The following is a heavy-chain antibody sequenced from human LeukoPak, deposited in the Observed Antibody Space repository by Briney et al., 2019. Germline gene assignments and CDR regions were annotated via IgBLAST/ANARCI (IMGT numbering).Heavy chain of an antibody. CDR1: GYTFTSYY. V-gene: IGHV1-46*01. CDR2: INPSGGST. Sequence: ASVKVSCKASGYTFTSYYMHWVRQAPGQGLEWMGIINPSGGSTSYAQKFQGRVTMTRDTSTSTVYMELSSLRSEDTAVYYCARDRGQLMSKAPQYYFDYWGQGTLVTVSS. D-gene: IGHD6-6*01. J-gene: IGHJ4*02. CDR3: ARDRGQLMSKAPQYYFDY.